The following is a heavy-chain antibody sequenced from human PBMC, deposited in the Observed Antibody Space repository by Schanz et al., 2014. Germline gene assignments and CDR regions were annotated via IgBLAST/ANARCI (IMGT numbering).Heavy chain of an antibody. J-gene: IGHJ4*02. D-gene: IGHD2-2*01. V-gene: IGHV3-21*04. CDR2: ISSTSSYI. Sequence: EVQLVESGGGLVKPGGSLRLSCAASGFTFSNYSMNWVRQAPGKGLEWVSSISSTSSYIFYADSVKGRFTISRDNAKNSLFLQMNSLSAEDTAVYYCAKVAPAATYLDSCGLGTLVTVSS. CDR1: GFTFSNYS. CDR3: AKVAPAATYLDS.